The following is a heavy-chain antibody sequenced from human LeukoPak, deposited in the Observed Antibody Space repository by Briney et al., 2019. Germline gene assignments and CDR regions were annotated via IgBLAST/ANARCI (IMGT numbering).Heavy chain of an antibody. CDR3: AKDIYYYDSSGHDAFDI. CDR1: GFTFGDYA. V-gene: IGHV3-9*01. D-gene: IGHD3-22*01. Sequence: GRSLRLSCAASGFTFGDYAMHWVRQAPGKGLEWVSGISWNSGSIGYADSVKGRFTISRDNAKNSLYLQMNSLRAEDTALYYCAKDIYYYDSSGHDAFDIWGQGTMVTVSS. CDR2: ISWNSGSI. J-gene: IGHJ3*02.